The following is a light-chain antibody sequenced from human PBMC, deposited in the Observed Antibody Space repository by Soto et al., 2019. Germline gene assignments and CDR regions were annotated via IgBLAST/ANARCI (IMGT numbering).Light chain of an antibody. V-gene: IGKV1-5*03. CDR1: QSVSNW. CDR3: QQYDTYSRT. CDR2: EGS. J-gene: IGKJ1*01. Sequence: DIQMTQSPSALSASVGDRVTITCRACQSVSNWLAWYRQKPGEAPKLLIYEGSTLERGVPSRFSGSGSGTEIHLPLSNPQPDYFSTCYCQQYDTYSRTFGQGTKVEVK.